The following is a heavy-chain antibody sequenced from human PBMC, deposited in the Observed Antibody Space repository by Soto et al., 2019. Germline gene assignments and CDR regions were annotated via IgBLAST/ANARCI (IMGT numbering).Heavy chain of an antibody. CDR3: TRSHGGEGN. V-gene: IGHV3-73*02. CDR1: GFTFSGSA. D-gene: IGHD3-10*01. J-gene: IGHJ4*02. CDR2: IRSKANSYAT. Sequence: EVQLVESGGGLVQPGGSLKLSCAASGFTFSGSAMHWVRQASGKGLEWVGRIRSKANSYATAYAASVKGRFTISRDDSKNTAYLQMNSLKTEHTAVYYCTRSHGGEGNWGQGTLVTVSS.